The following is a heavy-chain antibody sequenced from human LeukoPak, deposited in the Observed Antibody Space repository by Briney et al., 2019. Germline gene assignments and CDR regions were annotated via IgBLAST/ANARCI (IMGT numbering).Heavy chain of an antibody. CDR2: ISAYNGNT. Sequence: ASVKVSCKASGYTFTSYGISWVRQAPGQGLEWMGWISAYNGNTNYAQKLQGRVTKTTDTSTSTAYMELRSLRSDDTAVYYCARVRGYCSSTSCYGENWFDPWGQGTLVTVSS. CDR1: GYTFTSYG. V-gene: IGHV1-18*04. D-gene: IGHD2-2*01. CDR3: ARVRGYCSSTSCYGENWFDP. J-gene: IGHJ5*02.